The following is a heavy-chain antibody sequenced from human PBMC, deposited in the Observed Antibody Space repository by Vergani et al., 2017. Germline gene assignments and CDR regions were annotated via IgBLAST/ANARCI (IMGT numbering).Heavy chain of an antibody. CDR2: IYYSGST. D-gene: IGHD6-6*01. CDR1: GGSISSGGYY. CDR3: ARVSKRARPTGTSARLMDY. Sequence: QVQLQESGPGLVKPSQTLSLTCTVSGGSISSGGYYWSWIRQHPGKGLGWIGYIYYSGSTYYNPSLKSRVTISVDTSKNQFSLKLSSVTAADTAVYYCARVSKRARPTGTSARLMDYWGQGTLVTVSS. V-gene: IGHV4-31*03. J-gene: IGHJ4*02.